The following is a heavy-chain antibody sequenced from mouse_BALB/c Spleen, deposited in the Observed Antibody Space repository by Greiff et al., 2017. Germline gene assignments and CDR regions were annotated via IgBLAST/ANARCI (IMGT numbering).Heavy chain of an antibody. CDR2: ISSGSSTI. Sequence: EVKVVESGGGLVQPGGSRKLSCAASGFTFSSFGMHWVRQAPEKGLEWVAYISSGSSTIYYADTVKGRFTISRDNPKNTLFLQMTSLRSEDTAMYYCARSTYYYYDYYYIDYRGQGTTLTVSS. J-gene: IGHJ2*01. CDR1: GFTFSSFG. D-gene: IGHD2-4*01. V-gene: IGHV5-17*02. CDR3: ARSTYYYYDYYYIDY.